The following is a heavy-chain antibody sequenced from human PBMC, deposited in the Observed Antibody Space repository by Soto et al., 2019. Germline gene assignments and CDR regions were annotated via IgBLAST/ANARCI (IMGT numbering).Heavy chain of an antibody. CDR3: ARDHYVYDILTGYGYYYGMDV. D-gene: IGHD3-9*01. Sequence: SETLSLTCTVSGGSISSYYWSWIRQPPGKGLEWIGYIYSSGSPNYNPSLKSRVTISVDTSKNQFSLKLSSVTAADTAVYYCARDHYVYDILTGYGYYYGMDVWGQGTTVTVSS. V-gene: IGHV4-4*08. CDR1: GGSISSYY. CDR2: IYSSGSP. J-gene: IGHJ6*02.